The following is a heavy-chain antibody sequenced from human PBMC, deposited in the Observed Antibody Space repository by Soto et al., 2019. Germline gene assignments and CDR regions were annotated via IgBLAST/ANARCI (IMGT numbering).Heavy chain of an antibody. D-gene: IGHD6-13*01. V-gene: IGHV3-33*01. J-gene: IGHJ4*02. Sequence: GGSLRLSCAASGFTFSSYGMHWVRQAPGKGLEWVAVIWYDGSNKYYADSVKGRFTISRDNSKNTLYLQMNSLRAEDTAVYYCARDQYSSIWYWPYWGQGTLVTVSS. CDR2: IWYDGSNK. CDR1: GFTFSSYG. CDR3: ARDQYSSIWYWPY.